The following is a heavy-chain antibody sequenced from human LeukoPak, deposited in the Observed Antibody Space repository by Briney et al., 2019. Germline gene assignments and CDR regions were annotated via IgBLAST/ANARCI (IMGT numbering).Heavy chain of an antibody. J-gene: IGHJ6*02. Sequence: SGPTLVKPTQTLTLTCTFSGFSLSTSGVGVGWIRQPPGKALEWLALIYWNDDKRYSPSLKSRLTITKDTSKNQVVLTMTNMDPVDTATYYCAHSITMVRGVIITNYHYYGMDVWGQGTTVTVSS. CDR1: GFSLSTSGVG. CDR3: AHSITMVRGVIITNYHYYGMDV. CDR2: IYWNDDK. V-gene: IGHV2-5*01. D-gene: IGHD3-10*01.